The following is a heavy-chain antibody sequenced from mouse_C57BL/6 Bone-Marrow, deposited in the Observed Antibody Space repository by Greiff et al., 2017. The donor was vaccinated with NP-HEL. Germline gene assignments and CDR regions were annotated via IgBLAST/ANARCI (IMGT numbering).Heavy chain of an antibody. CDR1: GFTFSDYG. V-gene: IGHV5-15*01. J-gene: IGHJ1*03. D-gene: IGHD1-1*02. CDR3: AGGNYRYFDV. CDR2: ISNLAYSI. Sequence: DVKLVESGGGLVQPGGSLKLSCAASGFTFSDYGMAWVRQAPRKGPEWVAFISNLAYSIYYADTVTGRFTLSRENAKNTLYLEMSSLRSEDTAMYYCAGGNYRYFDVWGTGTTVTVSS.